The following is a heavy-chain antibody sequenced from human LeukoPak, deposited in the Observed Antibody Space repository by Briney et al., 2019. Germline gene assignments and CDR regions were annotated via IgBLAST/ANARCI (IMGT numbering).Heavy chain of an antibody. CDR1: GGSFSGYY. CDR2: INHSRST. J-gene: IGHJ4*02. CDR3: ARHRTGSSGWYGGPYYFDY. V-gene: IGHV4-34*01. D-gene: IGHD6-19*01. Sequence: AETLSLTCAVCGGSFSGYYWSWIRQPPGKGLEWIGEINHSRSTNYNASLRGRVTISVDTSKNQFSLRLSSVTAADTAVYYCARHRTGSSGWYGGPYYFDYWGQGTLVTVSS.